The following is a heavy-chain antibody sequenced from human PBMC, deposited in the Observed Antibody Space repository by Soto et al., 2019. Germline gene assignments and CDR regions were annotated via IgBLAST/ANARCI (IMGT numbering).Heavy chain of an antibody. V-gene: IGHV2-70*01. CDR2: IDWDDDK. Sequence: ESGPTLVNPTQTLTLTCTFSGFSLSTSGMCVSWIRQPPGKALEWLALIDWDDDKYYSTSLKTRLTISKDTSKNQVVLTMTNMDPVDTATYYCARIPRHYDYVWGSYMGGYYYYYGMDVWGQGTTVTVSS. CDR3: ARIPRHYDYVWGSYMGGYYYYYGMDV. CDR1: GFSLSTSGMC. D-gene: IGHD3-16*01. J-gene: IGHJ6*02.